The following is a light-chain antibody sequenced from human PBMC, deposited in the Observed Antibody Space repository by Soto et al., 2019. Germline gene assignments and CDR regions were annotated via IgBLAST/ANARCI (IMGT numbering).Light chain of an antibody. CDR3: QQYGSSQFT. CDR1: QSVSSSY. J-gene: IGKJ3*01. CDR2: GAS. Sequence: DSVLTQSPGTLSMSPGERATLSCRASQSVSSSYSAWQQQKPGQAPRLLIYGASRSATGIPDRFSGSGSGTDFTITISRLEPEDFAVYYCQQYGSSQFTFGPGTKVDIK. V-gene: IGKV3-20*01.